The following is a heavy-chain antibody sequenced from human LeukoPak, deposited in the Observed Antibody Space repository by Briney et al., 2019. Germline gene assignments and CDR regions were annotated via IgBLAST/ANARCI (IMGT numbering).Heavy chain of an antibody. V-gene: IGHV4-39*02. CDR3: ARDLPSNSSGWFTATYDAFDI. CDR1: GGSISSSSYY. D-gene: IGHD6-13*01. J-gene: IGHJ3*02. Sequence: SETLSLTCTVSGGSISSSSYYWGWIRQPPGKGLEWIGSIYYSGSTYYNPSLKSRVTISVDTSKNQFSLKLSSVTAADTAVYYCARDLPSNSSGWFTATYDAFDIWGQGTMVTVSS. CDR2: IYYSGST.